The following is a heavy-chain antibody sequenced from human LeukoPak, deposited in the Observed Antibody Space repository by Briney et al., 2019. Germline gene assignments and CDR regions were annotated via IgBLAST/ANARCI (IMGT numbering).Heavy chain of an antibody. CDR2: IRYDGSNK. Sequence: GVLRLSCAASGFTFSSYGMHWVRQAPGKGLEWVAFIRYDGSNKYYADSVKGRFTISRDNSKNTLYLQMSSLRAEDTAVYYCAKARFEGMVGGVTYLDYGGQGPWVTVSS. J-gene: IGHJ4*02. CDR1: GFTFSSYG. D-gene: IGHD3-10*01. CDR3: AKARFEGMVGGVTYLDY. V-gene: IGHV3-30*02.